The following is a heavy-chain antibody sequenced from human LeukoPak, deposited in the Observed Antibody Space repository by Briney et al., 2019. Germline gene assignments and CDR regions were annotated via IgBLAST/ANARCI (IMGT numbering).Heavy chain of an antibody. V-gene: IGHV3-64D*06. J-gene: IGHJ2*01. CDR1: GFTFSDYA. D-gene: IGHD2-2*01. CDR2: IGGHGGDT. CDR3: AKGRPTTLEYCTSTSCADWYFDL. Sequence: GGSLRLSCSASGFTFSDYAMNWVRQAPGKGLEYVSVIGGHGGDTYYADSVKGRFTISRDNSRNTLYLQMNSLRVEDTAVYYCAKGRPTTLEYCTSTSCADWYFDLWGRGTLLTVSS.